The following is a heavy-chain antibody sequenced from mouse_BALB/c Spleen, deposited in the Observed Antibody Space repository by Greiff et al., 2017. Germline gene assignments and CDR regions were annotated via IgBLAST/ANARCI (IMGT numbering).Heavy chain of an antibody. D-gene: IGHD1-1*01. CDR1: GYTFTSYY. CDR3: TRIGSSYAMDY. J-gene: IGHJ4*01. Sequence: VQLVESGAELVKPGASVKLSCKASGYTFTSYYMYWVKQRPGQGLEWIGEINPSNGGTNFNEKFKSKATLTVDKSSSTAYMQLSSLTSEDSAVYYCTRIGSSYAMDYWGQGTSVTVSS. CDR2: INPSNGGT. V-gene: IGHV1S81*02.